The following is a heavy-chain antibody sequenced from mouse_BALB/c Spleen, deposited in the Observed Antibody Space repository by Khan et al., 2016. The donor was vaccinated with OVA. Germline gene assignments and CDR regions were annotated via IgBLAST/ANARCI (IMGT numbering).Heavy chain of an antibody. D-gene: IGHD2-4*01. CDR1: GYSITSDYA. Sequence: VQLQESGPGLVKPSQSLSLTCTVTGYSITSDYAWNWIRQFPGNKLEWVGYIRSSGSTRYNPYLKSRISITRDTSKNPFFLQLNSVTTEDTATYSGARAYDYHYYAVDYWGQGTSVTVSS. CDR3: ARAYDYHYYAVDY. V-gene: IGHV3-2*02. CDR2: IRSSGST. J-gene: IGHJ4*01.